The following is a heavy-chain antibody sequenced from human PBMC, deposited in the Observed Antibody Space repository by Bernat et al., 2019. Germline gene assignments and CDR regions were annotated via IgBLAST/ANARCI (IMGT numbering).Heavy chain of an antibody. CDR2: IFYAGAT. V-gene: IGHV4-59*04. CDR1: TGSFESYF. CDR3: AGSRSAVDWFDP. J-gene: IGHJ5*02. Sequence: QVQLQESGPRLVKPSETLSLNCTVSTGSFESYFWTWIRQPPMKGLEWIVTIFYAGATNYNPSLKSRVTMSLDKSKKRFSLKLTSATAADTAIYYCAGSRSAVDWFDPWGQGTPVSVSS.